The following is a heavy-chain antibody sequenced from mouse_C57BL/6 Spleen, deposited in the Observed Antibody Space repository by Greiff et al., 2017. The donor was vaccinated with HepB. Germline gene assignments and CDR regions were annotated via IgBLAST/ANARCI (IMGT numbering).Heavy chain of an antibody. Sequence: EVQLQQSGPELVKPGDSVKISCKASGYSFTGYFMNWVMQSHGKSLEWIGRINPYNGDTFYNQKFKGKATLTVDKSSSTAHMELRSLTSEDSAVYYCARRDSQTGTDYWGQGTTLTVSS. D-gene: IGHD4-1*01. CDR1: GYSFTGYF. CDR2: INPYNGDT. V-gene: IGHV1-20*01. J-gene: IGHJ2*01. CDR3: ARRDSQTGTDY.